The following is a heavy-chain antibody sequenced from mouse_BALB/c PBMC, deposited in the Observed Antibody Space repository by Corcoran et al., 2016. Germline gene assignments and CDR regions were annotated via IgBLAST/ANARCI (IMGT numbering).Heavy chain of an antibody. CDR2: INTYTGEP. CDR1: VYTFTNYG. D-gene: IGHD2-14*01. V-gene: IGHV9-3-1*01. CDR3: AGGRYDDAMDY. J-gene: IGHJ4*01. Sequence: QIQLVQSGPELKKPGETVKISCKASVYTFTNYGMNWVKQAPGKGLKWMGWINTYTGEPTYADDFKGRFAFSLETSASTAYLQINSLKNEDTATYCCAGGRYDDAMDYWGQGTSVTVSA.